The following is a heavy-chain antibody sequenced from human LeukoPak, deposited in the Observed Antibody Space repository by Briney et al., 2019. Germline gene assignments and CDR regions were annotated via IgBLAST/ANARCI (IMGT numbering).Heavy chain of an antibody. Sequence: ASVKVSCKASGYTFTGYYMHWVRQAPGQGLEWMGWINPNSGGTNYAQKFQGRVTMTRDTSISTAYMGLSRLRSDDTAVYYCARGTALTGTTKYYYYMDVWGKGTTVTVSS. V-gene: IGHV1-2*02. D-gene: IGHD1-7*01. CDR3: ARGTALTGTTKYYYYMDV. CDR2: INPNSGGT. CDR1: GYTFTGYY. J-gene: IGHJ6*03.